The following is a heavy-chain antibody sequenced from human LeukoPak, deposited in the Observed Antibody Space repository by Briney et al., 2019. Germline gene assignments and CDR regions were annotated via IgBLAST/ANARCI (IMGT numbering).Heavy chain of an antibody. Sequence: GGSLRLSCAASGFTFSSYAMHWVRQAPGKGLEWVAVISYDGSNKYYADSVKGRFTISRDNSKNTLYLQMNSLRAEDTAVYYCAKDPKQWLVLGYWGQGTLVTVSS. D-gene: IGHD6-19*01. CDR1: GFTFSSYA. CDR3: AKDPKQWLVLGY. J-gene: IGHJ4*02. V-gene: IGHV3-30-3*01. CDR2: ISYDGSNK.